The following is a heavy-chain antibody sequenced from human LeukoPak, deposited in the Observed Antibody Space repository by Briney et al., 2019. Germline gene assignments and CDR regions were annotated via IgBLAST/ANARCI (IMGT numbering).Heavy chain of an antibody. CDR1: GFTFLNYA. J-gene: IGHJ4*02. CDR2: IGSDSNT. D-gene: IGHD3-16*01. Sequence: AGGSLRLSCAASGFTFLNYAMGSVRQAPGRGLELVSGIGSDSNTYYADSVKGRFTISRDNSKNTLFLQMNSLRAEDTAVYYCAKRPPGEVYWGQGALVTVSS. V-gene: IGHV3-23*01. CDR3: AKRPPGEVY.